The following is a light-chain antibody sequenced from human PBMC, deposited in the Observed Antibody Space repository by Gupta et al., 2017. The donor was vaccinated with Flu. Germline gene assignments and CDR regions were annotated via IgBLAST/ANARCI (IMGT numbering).Light chain of an antibody. CDR3: QQYNNYPWT. V-gene: IGKV1-5*03. CDR2: KAS. J-gene: IGKJ1*01. CDR1: QSISFW. Sequence: GDRVTITCRASQSISFWLAWYQQKPGKAPKLLIYKASNLESGVPSRFSGSGSETEFTLTISSLQPDDFATYYCQQYNNYPWTFGQGTKVEIK.